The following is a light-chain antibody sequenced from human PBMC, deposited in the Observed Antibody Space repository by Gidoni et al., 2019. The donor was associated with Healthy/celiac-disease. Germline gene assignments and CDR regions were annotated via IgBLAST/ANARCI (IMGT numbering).Light chain of an antibody. CDR3: QQYNSQWT. J-gene: IGKJ1*01. CDR2: DAS. Sequence: DIQMTQSPSTLSASVGDRVTITCRASQSISSWLAWYQQKPGKAPKLLIYDASSLESGVPSRFSGSGSGTEFTLTISSLQPDDFATYYCQQYNSQWTFXXXTKVEIK. CDR1: QSISSW. V-gene: IGKV1-5*01.